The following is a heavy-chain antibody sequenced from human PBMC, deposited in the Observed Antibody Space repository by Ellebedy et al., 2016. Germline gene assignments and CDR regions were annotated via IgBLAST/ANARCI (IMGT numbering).Heavy chain of an antibody. CDR2: INTDGSLK. J-gene: IGHJ5*01. V-gene: IGHV3-7*03. CDR1: GFIFSNFW. Sequence: GGSLRLSCSVSGFIFSNFWMTWVRQAPGKGLEWVANINTDGSLKNYADSVKGRFTISRDNAENSVYLQMNSLRVEDTAVYYCARDNNRKDDSWGHGTLVTVSS. CDR3: ARDNNRKDDS. D-gene: IGHD1/OR15-1a*01.